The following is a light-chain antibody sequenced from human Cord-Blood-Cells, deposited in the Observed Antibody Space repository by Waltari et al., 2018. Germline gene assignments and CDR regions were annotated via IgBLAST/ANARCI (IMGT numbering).Light chain of an antibody. Sequence: QSVLTQPPSASGTPGQRVTISCSGTISNIRRNTVNWYQQLPGTAPKPLIYSNNQRPSGVPDRSSGSKSGTSASLAISGLQSEDEADYYCAAWDDSLNGRVFGGGTKLTVL. CDR3: AAWDDSLNGRV. CDR2: SNN. V-gene: IGLV1-44*01. CDR1: ISNIRRNT. J-gene: IGLJ3*02.